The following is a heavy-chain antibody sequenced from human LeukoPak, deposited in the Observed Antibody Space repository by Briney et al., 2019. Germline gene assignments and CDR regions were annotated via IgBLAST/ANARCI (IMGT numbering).Heavy chain of an antibody. CDR3: ARISGVVPAAYTYYYYYYMDV. V-gene: IGHV4-61*02. Sequence: SETLSLTCTVSGGSISSGSYYWSWIRQAAGKGLEWIGRIYTSGSTNYNPSLKSRVTISVDTSKNQFSLKLSSVTAADTAVYYCARISGVVPAAYTYYYYYYMDVWGKGTTVTVSS. D-gene: IGHD2-2*01. CDR2: IYTSGST. CDR1: GGSISSGSYY. J-gene: IGHJ6*03.